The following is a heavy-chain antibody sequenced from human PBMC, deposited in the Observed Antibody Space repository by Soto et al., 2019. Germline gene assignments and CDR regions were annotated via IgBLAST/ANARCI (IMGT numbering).Heavy chain of an antibody. J-gene: IGHJ3*01. CDR3: AKGFIVVVTAIRPDDNFDV. CDR1: GFTFNTYA. D-gene: IGHD2-21*02. Sequence: GGSLRLSCAASGFTFNTYAMNWVRQVPGKGLEWVASISGGGGSTYYADSVKGRFTISRDTSKNTLYLQMNSLSAEDTAVYYCAKGFIVVVTAIRPDDNFDVWVQGTMVTVS. V-gene: IGHV3-23*01. CDR2: ISGGGGST.